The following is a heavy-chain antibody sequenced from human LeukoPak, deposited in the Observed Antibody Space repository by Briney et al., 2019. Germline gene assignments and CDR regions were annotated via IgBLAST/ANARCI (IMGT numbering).Heavy chain of an antibody. V-gene: IGHV4-39*07. J-gene: IGHJ4*02. CDR3: ARGRTTRIGYCSGGSCYAKFFDY. D-gene: IGHD2-15*01. Sequence: SETLSLTCTVSGGSISSSSYYWGWIRQPPGKGLEWIGSIYYSGSTYYNPSLKSRVTISVDTSKNQFSLKLSSVTAADTAVYYCARGRTTRIGYCSGGSCYAKFFDYWGQGTLVTVSS. CDR2: IYYSGST. CDR1: GGSISSSSYY.